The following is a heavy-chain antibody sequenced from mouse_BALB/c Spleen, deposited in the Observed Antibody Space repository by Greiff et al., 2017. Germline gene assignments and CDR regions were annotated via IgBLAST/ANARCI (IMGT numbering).Heavy chain of an antibody. Sequence: DVQLQQSGPGLVKPSQSLSLTCTVTGYSITSDYAWHWIRQFPGNKLEWLGYISYSGSTSYNPSLKSRISITRDTSKNQFFLQLNSVTTEDTATYYSARGQTGTEDFDYWGEGTTLTVSS. CDR1: GYSITSDYA. CDR2: ISYSGST. CDR3: ARGQTGTEDFDY. V-gene: IGHV3-2*02. D-gene: IGHD4-1*01. J-gene: IGHJ2*01.